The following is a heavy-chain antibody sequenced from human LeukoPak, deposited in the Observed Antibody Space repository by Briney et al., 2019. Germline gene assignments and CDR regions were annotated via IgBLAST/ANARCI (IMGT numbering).Heavy chain of an antibody. Sequence: PGGSLRLSCAASGFTFSDTWMHWVRQAPGKGLEWVSSINGNGGSTYYADSVKGRFTISRDNSKSTLYLQMNSLRAEDTAVYYCAKGPIPGFDYWGQGALVTVSS. V-gene: IGHV3-23*01. CDR1: GFTFSDTW. CDR3: AKGPIPGFDY. CDR2: INGNGGST. J-gene: IGHJ4*02.